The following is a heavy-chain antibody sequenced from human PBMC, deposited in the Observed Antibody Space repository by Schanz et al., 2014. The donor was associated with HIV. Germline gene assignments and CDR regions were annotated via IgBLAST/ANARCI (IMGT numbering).Heavy chain of an antibody. CDR3: AKDLNPYNVHTTLVTPPVGYGMDV. CDR1: GFTFDDYD. Sequence: EVQLAESGGGLVQPGRSLRLFCEASGFTFDDYDMHWVRQVPGKGLEWVSSISWNSGSRGYADSVKGRFTISRDNAKNSLYLQMHSLRAEDTALYYCAKDLNPYNVHTTLVTPPVGYGMDVWGQGTTVTVSS. V-gene: IGHV3-9*01. D-gene: IGHD5-18*01. J-gene: IGHJ6*02. CDR2: ISWNSGSR.